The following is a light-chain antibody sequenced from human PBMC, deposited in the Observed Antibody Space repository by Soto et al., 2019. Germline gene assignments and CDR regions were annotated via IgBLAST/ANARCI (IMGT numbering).Light chain of an antibody. J-gene: IGLJ3*02. CDR2: EVS. CDR1: SSDVGSYNR. Sequence: QSAPTQPPSVSGSPGQSVTISCTGTSSDVGSYNRVSWYQQPPGTAPKLMIYEVSNRPSGVPDRFSGSKSGNTASLTISGLQAEDEADYYCSLYTSSSTLVFGGGTQLTVL. CDR3: SLYTSSSTLV. V-gene: IGLV2-18*01.